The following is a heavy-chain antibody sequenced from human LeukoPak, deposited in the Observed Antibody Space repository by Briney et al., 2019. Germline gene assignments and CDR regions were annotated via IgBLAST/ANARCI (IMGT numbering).Heavy chain of an antibody. D-gene: IGHD2-15*01. CDR2: ISYDGSNK. V-gene: IGHV3-30*04. J-gene: IGHJ4*02. CDR3: AGVVVVVVAAPYHFDY. Sequence: GGSLRLSCAASGFTFSSYAMHWVRQAPGKGLEWVAVISYDGSNKYYADSVKGRFTISRDNSKNTLYLQMNSLRAEDTAVYYCAGVVVVVVAAPYHFDYWGQGTLVTVSS. CDR1: GFTFSSYA.